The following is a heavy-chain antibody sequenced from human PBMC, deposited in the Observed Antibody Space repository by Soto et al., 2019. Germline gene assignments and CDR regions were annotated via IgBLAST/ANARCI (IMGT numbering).Heavy chain of an antibody. CDR3: ARIVPYYYGMDV. CDR1: GGSISSSNW. CDR2: IYHSGST. J-gene: IGHJ6*02. D-gene: IGHD6-6*01. V-gene: IGHV4-4*02. Sequence: QVQLQESGPGLVKPSGTLSLTCAVSGGSISSSNWWSWVRQPPGKGLEWIGEIYHSGSTNYNPSLKNRVTISVDKAKNQFSLKLSSVTAADTAVYYCARIVPYYYGMDVWGQGTTVTVSS.